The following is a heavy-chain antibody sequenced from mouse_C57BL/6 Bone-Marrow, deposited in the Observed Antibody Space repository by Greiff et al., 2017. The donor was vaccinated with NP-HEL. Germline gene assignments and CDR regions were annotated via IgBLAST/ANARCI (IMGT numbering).Heavy chain of an antibody. Sequence: QVQLKESGAELAKPGASVKLSCKASGYTFTSYWMHWVKQRPGQGLEWIGYINPSSGYTKYNQKFKDKATLTADKSSSTAYMQLSSLTYEDSAVYYCARGGDDYDARLDYWGQGTLVTVSA. CDR2: INPSSGYT. V-gene: IGHV1-7*01. CDR1: GYTFTSYW. J-gene: IGHJ3*01. CDR3: ARGGDDYDARLDY. D-gene: IGHD2-4*01.